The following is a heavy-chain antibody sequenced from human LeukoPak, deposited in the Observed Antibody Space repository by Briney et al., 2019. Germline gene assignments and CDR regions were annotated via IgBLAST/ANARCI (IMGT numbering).Heavy chain of an antibody. CDR3: ARVQTRRYSYGLDYYYGMDV. D-gene: IGHD5-18*01. V-gene: IGHV1-8*01. J-gene: IGHJ6*02. CDR2: MNPNSGNT. CDR1: GYTFTSYD. Sequence: ASVKVPCKASGYTFTSYDINWVRQATGQGLEWMGWMNPNSGNTGYAQKFQGRVTMTRNTSISTAYMELSSLRSEDTAVYYCARVQTRRYSYGLDYYYGMDVWGQGTTVTVSS.